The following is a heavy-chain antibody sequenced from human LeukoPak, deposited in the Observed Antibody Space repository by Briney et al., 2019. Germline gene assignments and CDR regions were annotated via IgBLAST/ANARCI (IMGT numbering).Heavy chain of an antibody. CDR2: IYHSGST. V-gene: IGHV4-38-2*02. D-gene: IGHD2-15*01. J-gene: IGHJ6*03. CDR3: ARLGFPVYYYYMDV. Sequence: SETLSLTCTVSGYSISSGYYWGWIRPPPGKGLEWIGSIYHSGSTHYNPSLKSRVTISVDTSKNQFSLKLSSVTAADTAVYYCARLGFPVYYYYMDVWGKGTTVSVSS. CDR1: GYSISSGYY.